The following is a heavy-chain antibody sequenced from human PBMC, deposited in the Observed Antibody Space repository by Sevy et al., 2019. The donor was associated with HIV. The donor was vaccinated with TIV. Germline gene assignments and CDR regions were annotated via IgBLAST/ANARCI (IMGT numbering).Heavy chain of an antibody. CDR3: ARDTGPDDAFDI. V-gene: IGHV3-7*01. CDR1: GFTFSSYW. J-gene: IGHJ3*02. D-gene: IGHD4-17*01. Sequence: GESLKISCAASGFTFSSYWMSWVRQAPGKGLEWVANIKQDGSEKYYVDSVKGRFTISRDNAKNSLYLQMNSLRAEDTAVYYCARDTGPDDAFDIWGQGTMVTVSS. CDR2: IKQDGSEK.